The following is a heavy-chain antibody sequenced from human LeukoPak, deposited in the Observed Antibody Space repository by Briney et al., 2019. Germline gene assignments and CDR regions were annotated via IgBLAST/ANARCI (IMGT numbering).Heavy chain of an antibody. CDR1: GGSISSYY. V-gene: IGHV4-59*01. CDR3: ARDLLGGPYSDHDSGWFDP. D-gene: IGHD5-12*01. CDR2: IYYSGST. Sequence: SETLSLTCTVSGGSISSYYWSWIRQPPGKGLEWIGYIYYSGSTDYNPSLKSRVTISVDTSKNQFSLKLSSVTAADTAVYYCARDLLGGPYSDHDSGWFDPWGQGTLVTVSS. J-gene: IGHJ5*02.